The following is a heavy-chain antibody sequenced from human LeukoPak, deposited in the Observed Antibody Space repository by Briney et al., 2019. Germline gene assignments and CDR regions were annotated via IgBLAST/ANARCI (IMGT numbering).Heavy chain of an antibody. J-gene: IGHJ6*03. CDR1: GGSISSSSYY. V-gene: IGHV4-39*07. D-gene: IGHD5-18*01. Sequence: PSETLSLTCTVSGGSISSSSYYWGWIRQPPGKGLEWIGSIYYSGSTYYNPSLKSRVTISVDTSKNQFSLKLSSVAAADTAVYYCARKPAMVPYYYYYYMDVWGKGTTVTVSS. CDR2: IYYSGST. CDR3: ARKPAMVPYYYYYYMDV.